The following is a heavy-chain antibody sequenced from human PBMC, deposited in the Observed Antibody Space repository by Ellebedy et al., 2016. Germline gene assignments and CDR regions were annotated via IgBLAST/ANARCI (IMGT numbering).Heavy chain of an antibody. V-gene: IGHV3-30*18. CDR1: GFTFSSYG. D-gene: IGHD5-24*01. Sequence: GGSLRLXXAASGFTFSSYGMHWVRQAPGKGLEWVSFISFDGSNKYYADSVKGRFTISRDNSKNTLYLQMNSLRAEDTAVYYCAKDWYPRREMPAYFDYWGQGTPVTVSS. J-gene: IGHJ4*02. CDR3: AKDWYPRREMPAYFDY. CDR2: ISFDGSNK.